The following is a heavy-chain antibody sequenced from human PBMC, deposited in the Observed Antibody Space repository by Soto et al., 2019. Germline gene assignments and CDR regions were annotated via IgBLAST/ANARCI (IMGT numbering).Heavy chain of an antibody. V-gene: IGHV3-23*01. Sequence: GGSLRLSCAATGFPFRTYAMTWVRQAPGKGLEWVSAISSDGAATYYADSVKGRFTISRDNPKNTLFLQMYSLRAEDMAVYYCARLDLPIPHSGYWGQGTLVTVSS. D-gene: IGHD3-10*01. CDR2: ISSDGAAT. CDR1: GFPFRTYA. CDR3: ARLDLPIPHSGY. J-gene: IGHJ4*02.